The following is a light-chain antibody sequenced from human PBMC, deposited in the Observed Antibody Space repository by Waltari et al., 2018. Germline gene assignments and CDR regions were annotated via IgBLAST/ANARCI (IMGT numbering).Light chain of an antibody. CDR2: EVS. V-gene: IGLV2-14*01. Sequence: QSALTQPASVSGSPGQSITISCSGTDSDVGAYDFVSWYQQHPGKAPHLIIYEVSTRPSGISKPLSASKSGNTASLTISGLQAEDEADYYCSSYTTSSAPGVFGTGTRVTVL. CDR1: DSDVGAYDF. J-gene: IGLJ1*01. CDR3: SSYTTSSAPGV.